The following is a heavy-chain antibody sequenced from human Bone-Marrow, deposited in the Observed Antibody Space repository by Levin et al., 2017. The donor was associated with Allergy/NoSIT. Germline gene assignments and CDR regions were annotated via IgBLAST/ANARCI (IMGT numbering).Heavy chain of an antibody. J-gene: IGHJ3*01. CDR2: IGSSGGDT. D-gene: IGHD4-23*01. CDR1: GFTFSDYA. Sequence: TGGSLRLSCTVSGFTFSDYAMSWVRQSPGKGLEWVSCIGSSGGDTYYAESVKGRFSISRDSSKNTLYLQMNSLRAEDTAVYYCARDVLNSVVDAFDVWGQGTVVTVSS. V-gene: IGHV3-23*01. CDR3: ARDVLNSVVDAFDV.